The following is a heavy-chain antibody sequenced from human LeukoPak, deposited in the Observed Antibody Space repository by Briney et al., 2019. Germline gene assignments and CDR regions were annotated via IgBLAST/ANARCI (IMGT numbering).Heavy chain of an antibody. CDR2: IYHSGST. Sequence: SETLSLTCAVSGGSISSSNWWSWVRQPPGKGLEWIGYIYHSGSTYYNPSLKSRVTISVDRSKNQFSLKLSSVTAADTAVYYCARNRDRVYCSSTSCYTGFAFDIWGQGTMVTVSS. V-gene: IGHV4-4*02. J-gene: IGHJ3*02. D-gene: IGHD2-2*02. CDR3: ARNRDRVYCSSTSCYTGFAFDI. CDR1: GGSISSSNW.